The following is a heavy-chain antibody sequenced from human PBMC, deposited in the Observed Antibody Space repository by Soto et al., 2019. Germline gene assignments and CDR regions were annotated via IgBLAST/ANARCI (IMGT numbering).Heavy chain of an antibody. CDR2: IYYSGST. V-gene: IGHV4-31*03. J-gene: IGHJ4*02. Sequence: TSETLSLTCTVSGGSISSGGYYWSWVRQHPGKGLEWIGYIYYSGSTYYNPSLKSRVTISVDTSKNQFSLKLSSVTAADTAVYYCASLSAGYYYDSSGYYFDHWGQGTLVTVSS. D-gene: IGHD3-22*01. CDR3: ASLSAGYYYDSSGYYFDH. CDR1: GGSISSGGYY.